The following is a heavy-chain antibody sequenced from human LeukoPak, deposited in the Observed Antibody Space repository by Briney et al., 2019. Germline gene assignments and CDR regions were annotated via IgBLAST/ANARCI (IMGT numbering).Heavy chain of an antibody. J-gene: IGHJ4*02. CDR1: GGSISSYY. D-gene: IGHD3-22*01. CDR2: IDYSGST. CDR3: ARAGGNDSSGYSY. V-gene: IGHV4-59*01. Sequence: SETLSLTCTVSGGSISSYYWSWIRQPPGKGLEWIGYIDYSGSTNYNPSLKSRVTISVDTSKNQFSLKLTSVTAADTAVYYCARAGGNDSSGYSYWGQGTLVTVSS.